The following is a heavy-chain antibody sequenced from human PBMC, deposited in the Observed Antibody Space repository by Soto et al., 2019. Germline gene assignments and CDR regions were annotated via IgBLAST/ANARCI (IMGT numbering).Heavy chain of an antibody. Sequence: GGSLRLSCVRSGFTFSSYSMIWVRQAPGKGLEWVSSISSSGTYTYYADSLKGRFTISRDNAKNSLYLQMNSLRAEDTAVYYCARDAYYCDSRGYGYCGQGT. CDR2: ISSSGTYT. J-gene: IGHJ4*02. CDR1: GFTFSSYS. D-gene: IGHD3-22*01. V-gene: IGHV3-21*01. CDR3: ARDAYYCDSRGYGY.